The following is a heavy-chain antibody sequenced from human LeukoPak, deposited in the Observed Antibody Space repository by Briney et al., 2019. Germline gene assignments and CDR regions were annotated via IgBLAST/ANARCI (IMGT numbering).Heavy chain of an antibody. Sequence: GGSLRLSCAASGFTFSSYAMHWVRQAPGKGLEWVAVISYDGSNKYYADSVKGRFTISRDNSKNTLYLQMNSLRAEDTAVYYCARGTLVGATTLGPHAEYFQHWGQGTLVTVSS. CDR1: GFTFSSYA. CDR3: ARGTLVGATTLGPHAEYFQH. V-gene: IGHV3-30-3*01. CDR2: ISYDGSNK. D-gene: IGHD1-26*01. J-gene: IGHJ1*01.